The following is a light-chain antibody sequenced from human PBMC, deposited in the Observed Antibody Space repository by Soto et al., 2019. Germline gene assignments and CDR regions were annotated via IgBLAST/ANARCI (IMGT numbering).Light chain of an antibody. V-gene: IGKV3-11*01. J-gene: IGKJ5*01. CDR1: RSVSSY. CDR3: QQRTNWPSST. CDR2: DAS. Sequence: EVVLTQSPATLSLSPGERATLSCRASRSVSSYLAWYQQKPGQAPRLLISDASSRATGIPDRFSGSGSGTDFTLTISSLEPEDFAVYYCQQRTNWPSSTFGQGTRLEIQ.